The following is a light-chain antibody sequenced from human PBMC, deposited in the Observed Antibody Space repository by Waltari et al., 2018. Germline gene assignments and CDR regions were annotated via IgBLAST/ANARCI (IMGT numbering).Light chain of an antibody. Sequence: QSVLTQPPSTSGTPGQTVTISCSGSTSNIGTNTVTWYQLLPGTAPKTVIFVNYHRPSGVPDRFSASKSGTSASLVISGLQSEDEADDFCATWDDSLSGRVFGGGTKVTVL. CDR3: ATWDDSLSGRV. J-gene: IGLJ3*02. CDR2: VNY. V-gene: IGLV1-44*01. CDR1: TSNIGTNT.